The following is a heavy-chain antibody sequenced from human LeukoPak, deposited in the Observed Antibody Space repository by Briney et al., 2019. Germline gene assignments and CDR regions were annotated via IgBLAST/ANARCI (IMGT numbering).Heavy chain of an antibody. CDR1: GFTFSSYT. Sequence: PGGSLRLSCAASGFTFSSYTMHWVRQAPGKGLEWVAVISYDESSKYYADSMKGRFTISRDNSKNTLYLQTNSLRAEDTAVYYCAREGYYDSSGYSDAGIDYWGQGSLVTVSS. V-gene: IGHV3-30*04. CDR2: ISYDESSK. D-gene: IGHD3-22*01. CDR3: AREGYYDSSGYSDAGIDY. J-gene: IGHJ4*02.